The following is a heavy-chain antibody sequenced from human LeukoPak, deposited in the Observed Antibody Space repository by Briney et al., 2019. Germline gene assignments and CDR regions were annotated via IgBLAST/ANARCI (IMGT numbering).Heavy chain of an antibody. D-gene: IGHD5-12*01. CDR3: ARLYSGYDSYFDY. CDR2: IYPDDSDT. V-gene: IGHV5-51*01. Sequence: KDGESLRISCKGSGYSFTNYWIGWVRQIPGKGLEWMGIIYPDDSDTRYSPSFQGQVTISADKSISTAYLQWSTLKASDTAMYYCARLYSGYDSYFDYWGQGTLVTVSS. CDR1: GYSFTNYW. J-gene: IGHJ4*02.